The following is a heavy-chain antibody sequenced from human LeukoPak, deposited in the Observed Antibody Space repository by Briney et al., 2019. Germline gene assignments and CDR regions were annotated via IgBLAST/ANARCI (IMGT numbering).Heavy chain of an antibody. V-gene: IGHV4-59*01. Sequence: PSETLSLTCTVPGGSISSYYWSWIRQPPRKGLEWIGYIYYSGSTNYNPSLKSRVTISVDTSKNQFSLKLSSVTAADTAVYYCARVGGSGWYLGSFDYWGQGTLVTVSS. J-gene: IGHJ4*02. CDR1: GGSISSYY. CDR2: IYYSGST. CDR3: ARVGGSGWYLGSFDY. D-gene: IGHD6-19*01.